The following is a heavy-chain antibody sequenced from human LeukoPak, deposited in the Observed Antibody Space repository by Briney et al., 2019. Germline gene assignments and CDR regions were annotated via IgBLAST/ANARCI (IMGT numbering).Heavy chain of an antibody. D-gene: IGHD2-21*02. Sequence: ASVKVSCKASGYTFTGYYVHWVRQAPGQGLEWMGWINPNSGGTNYAQKFQGRVTMTRDTSISTAYMELSRLRSDDTAVYYCARDRLGCGGDCPINWFDPWGQGTLVTVSS. V-gene: IGHV1-2*02. CDR3: ARDRLGCGGDCPINWFDP. J-gene: IGHJ5*02. CDR2: INPNSGGT. CDR1: GYTFTGYY.